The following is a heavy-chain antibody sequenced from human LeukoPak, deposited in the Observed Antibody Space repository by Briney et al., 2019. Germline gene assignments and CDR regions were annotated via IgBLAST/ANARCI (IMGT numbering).Heavy chain of an antibody. V-gene: IGHV4-61*02. CDR1: GRSISIASYY. Sequence: ASETLSLTCTVSGRSISIASYYWSWIRQPAGKGLEWIGRIYTSGSTNYNPSLKSRVTISVDTSKNQFSLKLSSVTAADTAVYYCAMRERLAAAFDYWGQGTLVTVSS. J-gene: IGHJ4*02. CDR2: IYTSGST. CDR3: AMRERLAAAFDY. D-gene: IGHD6-13*01.